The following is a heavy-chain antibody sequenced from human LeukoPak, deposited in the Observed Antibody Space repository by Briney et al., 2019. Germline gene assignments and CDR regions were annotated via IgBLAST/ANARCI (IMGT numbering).Heavy chain of an antibody. CDR3: ARDGNCSGGSCYFGWFDP. CDR1: GGTFSSYA. Sequence: ASVKVSCKASGGTFSSYAISWVRQAPGQGLEWMGWISAYNGNTNYAQKLQGRVTMTTDTSTSTAYMELRSLRSDDTAVYYCARDGNCSGGSCYFGWFDPWGQGTLVTVSS. J-gene: IGHJ5*02. CDR2: ISAYNGNT. D-gene: IGHD2-15*01. V-gene: IGHV1-18*01.